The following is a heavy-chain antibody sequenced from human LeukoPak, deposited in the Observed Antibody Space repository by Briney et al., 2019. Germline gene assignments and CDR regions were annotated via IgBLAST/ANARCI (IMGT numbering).Heavy chain of an antibody. J-gene: IGHJ4*02. CDR3: ARSTTVTSLDY. V-gene: IGHV4-34*01. CDR2: ISHSGST. D-gene: IGHD4-17*01. CDR1: GGSFSGYY. Sequence: SETLSLTCAVYGGSFSGYYWSWVRQPPGKGLEWIGEISHSGSTNYNPSLKSRVTISVDTSKNQFSLKLSSVTAADTAVYYCARSTTVTSLDYWGQGTLVTVSS.